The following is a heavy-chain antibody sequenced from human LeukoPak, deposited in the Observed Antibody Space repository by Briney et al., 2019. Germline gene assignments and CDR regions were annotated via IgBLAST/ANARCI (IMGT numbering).Heavy chain of an antibody. CDR1: GFTFIDYA. CDR2: VTYGGSNK. CDR3: AKDSDSWGDGMDV. J-gene: IGHJ6*02. Sequence: GGSLRLSCAASGFTFIDYAMHWVRQAPGKGLEWVTCVTYGGSNKYYADSVKGRFTGSRDNSKSTLYLQINSVRAEDTAVYYCAKDSDSWGDGMDVWGQGTTVTVS. V-gene: IGHV3-30*18. D-gene: IGHD3-16*01.